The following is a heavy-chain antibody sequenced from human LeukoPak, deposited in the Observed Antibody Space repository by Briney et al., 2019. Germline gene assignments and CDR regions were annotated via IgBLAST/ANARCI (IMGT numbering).Heavy chain of an antibody. D-gene: IGHD3-3*01. J-gene: IGHJ4*02. Sequence: GASAKVSCKASGYTFTSYGISWVRQAPGQGLEWMGWISAYNGNTNYAQKLQGRVTMTTDTSTSTAYMELRSLRSDDTAVYYCARFQGSITIFGVVIEKIDYWGQGTLVTVSS. CDR2: ISAYNGNT. CDR3: ARFQGSITIFGVVIEKIDY. CDR1: GYTFTSYG. V-gene: IGHV1-18*01.